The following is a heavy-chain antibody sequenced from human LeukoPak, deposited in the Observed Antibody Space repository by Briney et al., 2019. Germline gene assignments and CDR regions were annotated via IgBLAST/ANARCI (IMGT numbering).Heavy chain of an antibody. CDR1: GGSISSYY. Sequence: PSETLSLTCTVSGGSISSYYWSWIRQPPGKGLEWIGYIYYSGSTNYNPSLKSRVTISVDTSKNQFSLKLSSVTAADTAVYYCARVVTAADLFVDVWGKGTTVTVSS. D-gene: IGHD6-13*01. V-gene: IGHV4-59*01. CDR2: IYYSGST. J-gene: IGHJ6*04. CDR3: ARVVTAADLFVDV.